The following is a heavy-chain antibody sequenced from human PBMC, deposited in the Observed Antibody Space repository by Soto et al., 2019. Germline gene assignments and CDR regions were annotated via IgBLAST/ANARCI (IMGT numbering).Heavy chain of an antibody. CDR2: IITICGTA. CDR3: ARVGYCSGGSCHGGAFDY. V-gene: IGHV1-69*01. Sequence: IITICGTANYAQKFQGRVTITADESTSTAYMELSSLRSEDTAVYYCARVGYCSGGSCHGGAFDYWGQGTLVTVSS. D-gene: IGHD2-15*01. J-gene: IGHJ4*02.